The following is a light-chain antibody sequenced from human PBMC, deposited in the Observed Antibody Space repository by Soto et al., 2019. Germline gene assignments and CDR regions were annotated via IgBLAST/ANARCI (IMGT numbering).Light chain of an antibody. CDR3: QQYGSSPPIT. CDR1: QSVSNRY. V-gene: IGKV3-20*01. CDR2: GAS. Sequence: EIVLTHSPGTLSLSPGERATLSCRASQSVSNRYLAWYQQKSGQAPRLLISGASSRATGIPDRFSGSGSGTDFTLTISRLEPEDFAVYYCQQYGSSPPITFGQGTRLEIK. J-gene: IGKJ5*01.